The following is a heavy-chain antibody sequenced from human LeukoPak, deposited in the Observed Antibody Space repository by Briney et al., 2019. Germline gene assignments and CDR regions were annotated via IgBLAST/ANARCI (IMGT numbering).Heavy chain of an antibody. Sequence: VGSLRVSPAASGFTFINYAMPWVRQAPGKGLEWVSTISVSGASTYYADSVKGRFTISRDKSNNMLYLQMNSLRAEDTAVYFCATETCSKIKLRPGDYWGQGSLPTVSS. CDR1: GFTFINYA. D-gene: IGHD2-2*01. CDR3: ATETCSKIKLRPGDY. V-gene: IGHV3-23*01. J-gene: IGHJ4*02. CDR2: ISVSGAST.